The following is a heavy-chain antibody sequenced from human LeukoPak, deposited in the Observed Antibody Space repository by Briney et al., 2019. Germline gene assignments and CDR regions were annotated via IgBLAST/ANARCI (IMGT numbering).Heavy chain of an antibody. Sequence: PGGCLRLSCAASGFTVNSNSMSWVRQAPGKGLEWVSLIFSGGSTYHADSVKGTFSISRDNSNNTLYLEMYSLRAEDTALYYCAKVPFFSGSTDGGDFDIWGQGTMVTV. CDR3: AKVPFFSGSTDGGDFDI. CDR1: GFTVNSNS. J-gene: IGHJ3*02. CDR2: IFSGGST. D-gene: IGHD1-26*01. V-gene: IGHV3-66*01.